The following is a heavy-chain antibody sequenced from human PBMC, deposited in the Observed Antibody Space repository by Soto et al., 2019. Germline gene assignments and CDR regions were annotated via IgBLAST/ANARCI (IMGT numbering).Heavy chain of an antibody. CDR3: ARVDGSGYQPFDY. CDR2: IYYSGST. J-gene: IGHJ4*02. V-gene: IGHV4-30-4*01. D-gene: IGHD3-22*01. CDR1: GGSISSGDYY. Sequence: PSETLSLTCTVSGGSISSGDYYWSWIRQPPGKGLEWIGYIYYSGSTYYNPSLKSRVTISVDTSKNQFSLKLSSVTAADTAVYYCARVDGSGYQPFDYWGQGTLVTSPQ.